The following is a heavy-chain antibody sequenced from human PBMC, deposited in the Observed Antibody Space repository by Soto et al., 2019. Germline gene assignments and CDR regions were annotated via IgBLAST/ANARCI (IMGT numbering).Heavy chain of an antibody. J-gene: IGHJ5*02. CDR2: ISYDGSNK. V-gene: IGHV3-30-3*01. CDR1: GFTFSSYA. CDR3: AREAGSRGPKA. Sequence: GGSLRLSCAASGFTFSSYAMHWVRQAPGNGLEWVAVISYDGSNKYYADSVKGRFTISRDNAKNSLYLQMNSLRAEDTAVYYCAREAGSRGPKAWGQGTLVTVSS.